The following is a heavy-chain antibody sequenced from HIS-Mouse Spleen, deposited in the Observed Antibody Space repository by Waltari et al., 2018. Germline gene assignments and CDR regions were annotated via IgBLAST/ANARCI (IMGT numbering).Heavy chain of an antibody. Sequence: QVQLVESGGGVVQPGRSLRLSCAASGFTFSSYGMHWVRQAPGKGLEWVAVISYDGSNKYSADSVKGRFTISRDNSKNTLYLQMNSLRAEDTAVYYCAKEYSSSHNWFDPWGQGTLVTVSS. CDR1: GFTFSSYG. J-gene: IGHJ5*02. CDR2: ISYDGSNK. V-gene: IGHV3-30*18. CDR3: AKEYSSSHNWFDP. D-gene: IGHD6-13*01.